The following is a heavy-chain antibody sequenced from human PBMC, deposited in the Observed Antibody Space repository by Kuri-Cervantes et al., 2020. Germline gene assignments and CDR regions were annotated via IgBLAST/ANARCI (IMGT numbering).Heavy chain of an antibody. CDR3: AREEAGDSFDP. Sequence: GESLKISCAASGFTFSSYAMHWVRQAPGKGLEWVAVISYDGSNKYYADSVKGRFTISRDNSKNTLYLQMNSLRAEDTAVYYCAREEAGDSFDPWGQGTLVTVS. D-gene: IGHD2-21*01. CDR2: ISYDGSNK. CDR1: GFTFSSYA. J-gene: IGHJ5*02. V-gene: IGHV3-30-3*01.